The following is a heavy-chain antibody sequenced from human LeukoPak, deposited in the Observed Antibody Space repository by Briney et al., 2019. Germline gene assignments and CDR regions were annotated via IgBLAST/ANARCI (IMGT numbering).Heavy chain of an antibody. Sequence: GGSLRLSCAASGFTFSSYWMSWVRQAPGKGLEWVANIKQDGSEKYYVDSVKGRFTISRDNAKNSLYLQMNSLRAEDTAVYYCGRDPFNGSGSYYYLYWGQGTLVTVSS. CDR3: GRDPFNGSGSYYYLY. V-gene: IGHV3-7*01. CDR2: IKQDGSEK. D-gene: IGHD3-10*01. CDR1: GFTFSSYW. J-gene: IGHJ4*02.